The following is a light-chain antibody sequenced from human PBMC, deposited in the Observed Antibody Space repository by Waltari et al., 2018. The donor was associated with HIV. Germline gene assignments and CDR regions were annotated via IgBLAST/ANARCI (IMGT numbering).Light chain of an antibody. Sequence: SSELTQPPSLSVFPGQTARIPCSGDALSTKFVFWYQQKPGQAPALVIYKDTERPSEIPERFSGSSSGTTVTLTISGVQADDEADYSCQSVDSTDTLEVFGGGTTLTVL. V-gene: IGLV3-25*03. CDR3: QSVDSTDTLEV. CDR1: ALSTKF. J-gene: IGLJ2*01. CDR2: KDT.